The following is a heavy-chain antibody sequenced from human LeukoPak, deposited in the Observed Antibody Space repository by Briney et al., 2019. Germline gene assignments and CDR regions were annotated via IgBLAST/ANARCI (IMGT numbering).Heavy chain of an antibody. CDR1: GGSISSGSYY. CDR2: IYYSGRT. V-gene: IGHV4-39*01. D-gene: IGHD3-10*01. J-gene: IGHJ6*03. CDR3: ARHRGSNYYGSGSYSLRYYYYYMDV. Sequence: SETLSLTCIVSGGSISSGSYYWGWIRQPPGKGLEWIGSIYYSGRTYYNPSLKSRVTISVDTSKNQFSLKLSSVTAADTAVYYCARHRGSNYYGSGSYSLRYYYYYMDVWGKGTTVTISS.